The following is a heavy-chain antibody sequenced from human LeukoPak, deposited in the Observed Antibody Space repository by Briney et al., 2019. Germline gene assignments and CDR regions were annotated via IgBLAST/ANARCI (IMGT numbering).Heavy chain of an antibody. CDR1: GYTFTSYG. Sequence: ASVKVSCKASGYTFTSYGISWVRQAPGQGLEWMGWISAYNGNTNYAQKLQGRVTMTTDTSTSTAYMELRSLRSDDTAVYYCARDWDAAAGNGRNDAFDIWGQGTMVTVSS. D-gene: IGHD6-13*01. CDR3: ARDWDAAAGNGRNDAFDI. V-gene: IGHV1-18*01. J-gene: IGHJ3*02. CDR2: ISAYNGNT.